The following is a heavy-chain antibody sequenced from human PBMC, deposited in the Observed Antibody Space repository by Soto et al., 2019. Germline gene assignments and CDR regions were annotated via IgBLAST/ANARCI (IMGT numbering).Heavy chain of an antibody. V-gene: IGHV4-34*01. CDR3: ANLIVFHSSYYHDY. CDR2: INHSGNT. Sequence: SETLSLTCAVYGVPVSGYYWSWIRQSPGKGLEWIGEINHSGNTNYNPSLKSRVTMLVDTSKNQFSLSLSSVTAADTAVYYCANLIVFHSSYYHDYWGHGTLVTVSS. D-gene: IGHD1-26*01. CDR1: GVPVSGYY. J-gene: IGHJ4*01.